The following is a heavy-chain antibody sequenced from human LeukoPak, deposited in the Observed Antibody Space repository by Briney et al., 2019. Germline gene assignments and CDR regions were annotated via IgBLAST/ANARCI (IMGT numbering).Heavy chain of an antibody. Sequence: SETLSLTCTVSGGSISSYYWSWIRPPPGRGLEWVGYIYYSGSSNYNPSLKSRVTISVDTSKNQFSLKLSSVTAADTAVYYCARELPQLQLEESGAFDIWGQGTMVTVSS. CDR3: ARELPQLQLEESGAFDI. CDR2: IYYSGSS. CDR1: GGSISSYY. J-gene: IGHJ3*02. D-gene: IGHD5-24*01. V-gene: IGHV4-59*01.